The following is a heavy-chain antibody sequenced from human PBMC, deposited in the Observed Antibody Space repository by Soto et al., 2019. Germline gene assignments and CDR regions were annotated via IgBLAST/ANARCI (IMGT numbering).Heavy chain of an antibody. CDR3: ARGKQEYYYYGMDV. V-gene: IGHV3-30-3*01. CDR1: GFTFSSYA. J-gene: IGHJ6*02. CDR2: ISYDGSNK. D-gene: IGHD6-13*01. Sequence: GGSLRLSCAASGFTFSSYAMHWVRQAPGKGLEWVAVISYDGSNKYYADSVKGRFTISRDNSKNTLYLQMNSLRAEDTAVYYCARGKQEYYYYGMDVWGQGTTVTVSS.